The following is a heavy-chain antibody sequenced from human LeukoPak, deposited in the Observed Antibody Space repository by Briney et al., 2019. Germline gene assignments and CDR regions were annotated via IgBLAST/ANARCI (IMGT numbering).Heavy chain of an antibody. J-gene: IGHJ6*02. Sequence: PSETLSLTCIVSGDSITSGDYYWSWVRQFPGKGLEWIGYIYHSGTTYYNPSLKSRLTISVDTSKNQFSLRLSSVTAADTAVYYCARDLSGYYHSGGGGYGMDVWGPGTTVTVSS. CDR2: IYHSGTT. V-gene: IGHV4-31*03. CDR1: GDSITSGDYY. D-gene: IGHD3-22*01. CDR3: ARDLSGYYHSGGGGYGMDV.